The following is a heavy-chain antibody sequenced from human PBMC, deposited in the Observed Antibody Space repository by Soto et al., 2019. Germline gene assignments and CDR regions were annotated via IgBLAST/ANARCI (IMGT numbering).Heavy chain of an antibody. J-gene: IGHJ4*02. CDR1: GFTVSSNY. CDR3: ARNGWFGELWHDY. V-gene: IGHV3-66*01. D-gene: IGHD3-10*01. Sequence: GGSLRLSCAASGFTVSSNYMSWVRQAPGKGLEWVSVIYSGGSTHYAESVKGRFTISRDNSKNTLYLQMNSLGAEDTAVYYCARNGWFGELWHDYWGQGTLVTVSS. CDR2: IYSGGST.